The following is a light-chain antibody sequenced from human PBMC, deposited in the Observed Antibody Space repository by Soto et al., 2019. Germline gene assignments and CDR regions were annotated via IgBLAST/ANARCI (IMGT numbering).Light chain of an antibody. CDR2: AAS. V-gene: IGKV3-15*01. CDR3: QQFNSWPLT. Sequence: DIVMTQSPASLSVSLGDRVTITCRASRTIGNNLAWYQQKPVQAPGLLVYAASSMHSGVPSRFTGGGSGTQFTLTISSLQSEDFAVYFCQQFNSWPLTFGQGTKVDIK. J-gene: IGKJ1*01. CDR1: RTIGNN.